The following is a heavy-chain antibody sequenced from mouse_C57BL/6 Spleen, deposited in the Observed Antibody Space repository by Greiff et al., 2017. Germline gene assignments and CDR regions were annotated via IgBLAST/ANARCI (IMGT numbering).Heavy chain of an antibody. D-gene: IGHD2-10*02. V-gene: IGHV1-31*01. Sequence: VQLKQSGPELVKPGASVKISCQASGYSFTGYYMHWVKQSHGNILDWIGYIYPYNGVSSYNQKFKGKATLTVDKSSSTAYMELRSLTSEDSAVYYWAREGYGNYEAWFAYWGQGTLVTVSA. CDR3: AREGYGNYEAWFAY. J-gene: IGHJ3*01. CDR2: IYPYNGVS. CDR1: GYSFTGYY.